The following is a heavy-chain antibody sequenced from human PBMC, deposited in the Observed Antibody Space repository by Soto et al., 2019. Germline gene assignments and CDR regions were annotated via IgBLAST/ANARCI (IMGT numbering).Heavy chain of an antibody. V-gene: IGHV4-39*01. J-gene: IGHJ5*02. Sequence: SETLSLTCTVSGGSISSSSYYWGWIRQPPGKGLEWIGSIYYSGSTYYNPSLKSRVTISVDTSKNQFSLKLSSVTAADTAVYYCASSADCSSTSCYYGLGWFDPWGQGTLVTVPQ. CDR3: ASSADCSSTSCYYGLGWFDP. CDR1: GGSISSSSYY. D-gene: IGHD2-2*01. CDR2: IYYSGST.